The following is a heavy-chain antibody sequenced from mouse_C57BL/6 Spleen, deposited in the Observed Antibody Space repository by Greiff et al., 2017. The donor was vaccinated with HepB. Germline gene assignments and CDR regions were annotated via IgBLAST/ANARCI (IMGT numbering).Heavy chain of an antibody. CDR1: GYAFTNYL. Sequence: QVQLQQSGAELVRPGTSVKVSCKASGYAFTNYLIEWVKQRPGQGLEWIGVINPGSGGTNYNEKFKGKATLTADKSSSTAYMQLSSLTSEDSAVNCCARSDYGSSPFAYWGQGTLVTVSA. D-gene: IGHD1-1*01. J-gene: IGHJ3*01. V-gene: IGHV1-54*01. CDR2: INPGSGGT. CDR3: ARSDYGSSPFAY.